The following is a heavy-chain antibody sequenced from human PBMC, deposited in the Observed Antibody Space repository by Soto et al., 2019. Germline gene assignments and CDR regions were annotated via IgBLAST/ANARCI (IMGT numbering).Heavy chain of an antibody. D-gene: IGHD6-6*01. Sequence: EVQLVESGGGLVQPGGYLRLSCAASGFTFSSYWMHWVRQAPGKGLVWVSRINSDGSSTSYADSVKGRFTISRDNAKNTLYLQRNSRRAEDRDVYYCARGGRAARSIYGMDVWGQGTTVTVSS. CDR1: GFTFSSYW. CDR3: ARGGRAARSIYGMDV. J-gene: IGHJ6*02. V-gene: IGHV3-74*01. CDR2: INSDGSST.